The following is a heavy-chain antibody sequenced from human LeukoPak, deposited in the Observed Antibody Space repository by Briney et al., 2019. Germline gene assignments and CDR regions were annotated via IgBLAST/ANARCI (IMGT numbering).Heavy chain of an antibody. CDR1: GGSFSGYY. J-gene: IGHJ4*02. CDR3: ARGRYYSGSGAGDY. Sequence: SETLSLTCAVYGGSFSGYYWSWIRQPPGKGLEWIGEINHSGSTNYNPSLKSRVTISVDTSKNQFSLKLSSVTAADTAVYYCARGRYYSGSGAGDYWGQGTLVTVSS. CDR2: INHSGST. D-gene: IGHD3-10*01. V-gene: IGHV4-34*01.